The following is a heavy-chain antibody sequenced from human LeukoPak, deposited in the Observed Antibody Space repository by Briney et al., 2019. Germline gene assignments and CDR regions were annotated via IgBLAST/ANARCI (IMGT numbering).Heavy chain of an antibody. J-gene: IGHJ6*02. CDR3: ARAIAAAGMAYYYYYYGMDV. V-gene: IGHV3-30-3*01. D-gene: IGHD6-13*01. CDR1: GFTFSSYA. CDR2: ISYDGSNK. Sequence: GSLRLSCAASGFTFSSYAMHWVRQAPGKGLEWVAVISYDGSNKYYADSVKGRFTISRDNSKNTLYLQMNSLRAEDTAVYYCARAIAAAGMAYYYYYYGMDVWGQGTTVTVSS.